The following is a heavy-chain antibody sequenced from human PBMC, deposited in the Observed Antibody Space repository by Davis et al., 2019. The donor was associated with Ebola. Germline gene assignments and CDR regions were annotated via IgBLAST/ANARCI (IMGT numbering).Heavy chain of an antibody. Sequence: ASVKVSCKASGYTFTGYYIHWVRQAPGQGLEWMRRINPNSGGTSYAQKFQGRVTMTGDTSIRTAYMELSRLRSDDTAVYYCARVINGYGPNYYAMDVWGQGTTVTVSS. CDR3: ARVINGYGPNYYAMDV. CDR1: GYTFTGYY. D-gene: IGHD5-12*01. CDR2: INPNSGGT. V-gene: IGHV1-2*06. J-gene: IGHJ6*02.